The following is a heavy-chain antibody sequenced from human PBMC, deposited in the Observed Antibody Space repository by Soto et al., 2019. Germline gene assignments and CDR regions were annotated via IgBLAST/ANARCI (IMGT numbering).Heavy chain of an antibody. Sequence: QVTLKESGPVLVKPTETLTLTCTFSGFSLSSGRVGVSWIRQPPGKALEWLAHIFSDDEKSYTTSLKSRLTISKDTSKSQVFLTLNNMDPVDTGTYYCARMLYDSSGYYLTGNWCDPWGQGTQVTVSS. V-gene: IGHV2-26*01. CDR1: GFSLSSGRVG. J-gene: IGHJ5*02. CDR2: IFSDDEK. D-gene: IGHD3-22*01. CDR3: ARMLYDSSGYYLTGNWCDP.